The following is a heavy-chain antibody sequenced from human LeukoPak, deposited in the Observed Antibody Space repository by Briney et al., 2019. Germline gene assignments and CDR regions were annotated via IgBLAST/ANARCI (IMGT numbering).Heavy chain of an antibody. CDR2: IYSGGST. Sequence: GWSLILSCAASGSTVSSNYMSWVRQAPGRGLEWVSVIYSGGSTYYADSVKGRFTISRDNSKNTLYLQMNSLRAEDTAVYYCAKGKPAAIFGYWGQGTLVTVSS. D-gene: IGHD2-2*02. V-gene: IGHV3-66*01. CDR3: AKGKPAAIFGY. CDR1: GSTVSSNY. J-gene: IGHJ4*02.